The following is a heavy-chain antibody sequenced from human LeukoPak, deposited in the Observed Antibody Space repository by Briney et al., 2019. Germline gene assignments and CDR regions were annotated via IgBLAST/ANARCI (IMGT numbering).Heavy chain of an antibody. V-gene: IGHV3-30*18. J-gene: IGHJ4*02. CDR3: VKSSGYSTYDHGDY. CDR2: ISHDAYNK. Sequence: GGSLRLSCAASGYNFKNYGIHWVRQPPGKGLEWVAVISHDAYNKHYADSVKGRFTISRDNSDTVYLQMISLRPEDTAMYYCVKSSGYSTYDHGDYWGQGTLVTVSS. CDR1: GYNFKNYG. D-gene: IGHD5-18*01.